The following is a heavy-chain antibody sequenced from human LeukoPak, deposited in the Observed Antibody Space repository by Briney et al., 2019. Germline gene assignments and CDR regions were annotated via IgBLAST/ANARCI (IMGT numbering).Heavy chain of an antibody. Sequence: SETLSLTCAVYGGSFSGYYWSWIRQPPGEGLEWIGEINHSGSTNYNPSLKSRVTISVDTSKNQFSLKLSSVTAADTAVYYCARGRRGLLWFGEQKYNWFDPWGQGTLVTVSS. CDR2: INHSGST. J-gene: IGHJ5*02. D-gene: IGHD3-10*01. V-gene: IGHV4-34*01. CDR3: ARGRRGLLWFGEQKYNWFDP. CDR1: GGSFSGYY.